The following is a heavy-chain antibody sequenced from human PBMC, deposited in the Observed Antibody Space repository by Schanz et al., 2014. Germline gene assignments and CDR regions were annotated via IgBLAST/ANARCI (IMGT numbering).Heavy chain of an antibody. V-gene: IGHV1-18*01. Sequence: QVQLVQSGAEVKKPGASVKVSCKASGYTFTSYGISWVRQAPGQGLEWMGWISAYNGNTKYPQKLQGRVTMTTDTSTSTAYMELRSLRSDDTAVYYRARSAGRDFWSGYYTRFDYWGQGTLVTVSS. D-gene: IGHD3-3*01. CDR1: GYTFTSYG. J-gene: IGHJ4*02. CDR2: ISAYNGNT. CDR3: ARSAGRDFWSGYYTRFDY.